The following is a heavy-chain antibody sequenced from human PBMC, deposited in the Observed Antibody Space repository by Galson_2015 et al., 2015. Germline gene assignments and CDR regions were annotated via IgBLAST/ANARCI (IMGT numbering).Heavy chain of an antibody. D-gene: IGHD3-22*01. CDR1: GGTFSSYA. CDR2: IIPIFGTA. J-gene: IGHJ4*02. V-gene: IGHV1-69*13. CDR3: AKSYYYDSSGYFAHFFDY. Sequence: SVKVSCKASGGTFSSYAISWARQAPGQGLEWMGGIIPIFGTANYAQKFQGRVTITADESTSTAYMELSSLRSEDTAVYYCAKSYYYDSSGYFAHFFDYWGQGTLVTVSS.